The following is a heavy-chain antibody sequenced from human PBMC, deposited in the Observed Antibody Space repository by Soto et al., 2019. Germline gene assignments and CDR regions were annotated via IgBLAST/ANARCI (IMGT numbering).Heavy chain of an antibody. CDR1: GYSFTSYG. J-gene: IGHJ4*02. CDR3: ARDLNSASYYNY. Sequence: QVQLVQSGAEVKKPGASVKVSCKASGYSFTSYGIIWVRQAPGQGLEWMGWISTYNGDTNNAQKLQGRLTMTTDTSTSTTYIELSSLSSDDTAVYFCARDLNSASYYNYWGQGTLVTVSS. CDR2: ISTYNGDT. V-gene: IGHV1-18*01. D-gene: IGHD1-26*01.